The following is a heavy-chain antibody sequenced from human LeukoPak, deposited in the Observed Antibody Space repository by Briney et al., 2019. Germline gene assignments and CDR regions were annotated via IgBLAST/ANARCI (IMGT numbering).Heavy chain of an antibody. J-gene: IGHJ4*02. CDR3: AKDRVRYYFDY. Sequence: GGSLRLSCAASGFTFSSYGMHRVRQAPGKGLEWVAFIRYDGSNKYYADSVKGRFTISRDNSKNTLYLQMNSLRAEDTAVCYCAKDRVRYYFDYWGQGTLVTVSS. CDR1: GFTFSSYG. V-gene: IGHV3-30*02. CDR2: IRYDGSNK.